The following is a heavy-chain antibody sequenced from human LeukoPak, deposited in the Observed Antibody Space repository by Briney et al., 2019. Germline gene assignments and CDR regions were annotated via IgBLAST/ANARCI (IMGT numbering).Heavy chain of an antibody. J-gene: IGHJ4*02. Sequence: GESLKISCRGSGYTFTTFWIVWVRQMPGKGLEWMGIIYPGDSDTRYSPSFQGQVTISADKSLGTAYLQWSSLQASDTAIYYCAREAVSGAIYGSFDYWGQGTRVTVSS. V-gene: IGHV5-51*01. CDR2: IYPGDSDT. CDR1: GYTFTTFW. D-gene: IGHD2-2*01. CDR3: AREAVSGAIYGSFDY.